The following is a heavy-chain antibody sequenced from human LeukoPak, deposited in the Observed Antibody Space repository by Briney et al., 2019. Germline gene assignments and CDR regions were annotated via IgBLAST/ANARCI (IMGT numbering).Heavy chain of an antibody. Sequence: GGSLRLSCAASGFTFSSYAMSWVRQAPGKGLEWVSAISGSGGSTYYADSVKGRFTISRDNSKNTLYLQMNSLRAEDTAVYYCAEPIVSAAGRGRAFDIWGQGTMVTVSS. CDR2: ISGSGGST. CDR1: GFTFSSYA. J-gene: IGHJ3*02. CDR3: AEPIVSAAGRGRAFDI. V-gene: IGHV3-23*01. D-gene: IGHD6-13*01.